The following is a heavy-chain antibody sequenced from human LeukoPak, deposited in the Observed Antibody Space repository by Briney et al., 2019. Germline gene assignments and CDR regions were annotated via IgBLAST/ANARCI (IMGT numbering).Heavy chain of an antibody. CDR2: IYPGDSDT. CDR3: ARRQGCSSTSCPPDY. J-gene: IGHJ4*02. CDR1: GYSFTTYW. Sequence: GESLKISCRGSGYSFTTYWIGWERQMPGKGLEWMGIIYPGDSDTRYTPSFQGQVTMSADKSINTAYLQWSSLKASDTAIYYCARRQGCSSTSCPPDYWGQGTLVTVSP. D-gene: IGHD2-2*01. V-gene: IGHV5-51*01.